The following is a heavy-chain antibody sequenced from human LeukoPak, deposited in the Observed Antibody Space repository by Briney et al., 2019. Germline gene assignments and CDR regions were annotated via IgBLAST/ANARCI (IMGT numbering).Heavy chain of an antibody. J-gene: IGHJ5*02. Sequence: SETLSLTCTVSGGSISSSSYYWGWIRQPPGKGLEWIGSIYYSGSTYYNPSLKSRVTISVDTSKNQFSLKLSSVTAADTAVYYCARDQYCSGGSCPGYWFDPWGQGTLVTVSS. D-gene: IGHD2-15*01. CDR3: ARDQYCSGGSCPGYWFDP. CDR2: IYYSGST. CDR1: GGSISSSSYY. V-gene: IGHV4-39*07.